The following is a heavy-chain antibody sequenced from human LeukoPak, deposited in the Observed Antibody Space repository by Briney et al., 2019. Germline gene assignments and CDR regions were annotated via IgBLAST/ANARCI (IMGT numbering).Heavy chain of an antibody. J-gene: IGHJ5*02. CDR1: GYTFTSNY. Sequence: ASVKVSCKAFGYTFTSNYMHWVRQAPGQGPEWMGVISPSGGSTTYAQKFQGRVTLTRDMSTSTDYLELSSLRSEDTAVYYCARSFSASNWLDPWGQGTLVTVSS. V-gene: IGHV1-46*01. CDR2: ISPSGGST. CDR3: ARSFSASNWLDP.